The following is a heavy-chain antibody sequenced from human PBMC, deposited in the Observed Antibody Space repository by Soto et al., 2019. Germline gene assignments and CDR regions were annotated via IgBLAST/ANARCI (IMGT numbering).Heavy chain of an antibody. CDR3: ARQMRYFDWLSEYYGMDV. V-gene: IGHV4-39*01. Sequence: SETLSLTCTVSGGSISSSSYYWGWIRQPPGKGLEWIGSIYYSGSTYYNPSLKSRVTISVDTSKNQFSLKLSSVTAADTAVFYCARQMRYFDWLSEYYGMDVWGQGTTVT. CDR1: GGSISSSSYY. CDR2: IYYSGST. J-gene: IGHJ6*02. D-gene: IGHD3-9*01.